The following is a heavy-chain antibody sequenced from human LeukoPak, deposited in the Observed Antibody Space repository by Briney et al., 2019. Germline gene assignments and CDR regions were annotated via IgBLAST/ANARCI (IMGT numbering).Heavy chain of an antibody. CDR1: GFTFSSYG. CDR3: AKDSTGGSRGYYFDY. D-gene: IGHD2-15*01. J-gene: IGHJ4*02. V-gene: IGHV3-30*02. CDR2: IRYDGSNK. Sequence: PGGPLRLSCAASGFTFSSYGMHWVRQAPGKGLEWVAFIRYDGSNKYYADSVKGRFTISRDNSKNTLYLQMNSLRAEDTAVYYCAKDSTGGSRGYYFDYWGQGTLVTVSS.